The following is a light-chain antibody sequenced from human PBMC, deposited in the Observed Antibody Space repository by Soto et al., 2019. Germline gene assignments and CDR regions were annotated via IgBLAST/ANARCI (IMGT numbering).Light chain of an antibody. Sequence: DIQMTQSPSSVSASVGDRVTITCRASQGISSWLAWYQQKPGKAPKLLIYAASSLQSGLPSRFTGSGSGTYFTLNITSLKPEDFAAYYCDQANSLLCRFGPGTKVVIK. J-gene: IGKJ3*01. CDR1: QGISSW. V-gene: IGKV1-12*01. CDR3: DQANSLLCR. CDR2: AAS.